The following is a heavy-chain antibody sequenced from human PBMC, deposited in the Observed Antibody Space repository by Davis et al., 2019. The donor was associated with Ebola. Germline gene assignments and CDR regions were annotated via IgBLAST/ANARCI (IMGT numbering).Heavy chain of an antibody. D-gene: IGHD5-18*01. CDR2: IIPILGIA. V-gene: IGHV1-69*04. CDR3: ARFRTDTAIIDY. J-gene: IGHJ4*02. Sequence: SVKVSCKASGGTFSSYAISWVRQAPGQGLEWMGRIIPILGIANYAQKFQGRVTITADESTSTAYMELSSLRSEDTAVYYCARFRTDTAIIDYWGQGTLVTVSS. CDR1: GGTFSSYA.